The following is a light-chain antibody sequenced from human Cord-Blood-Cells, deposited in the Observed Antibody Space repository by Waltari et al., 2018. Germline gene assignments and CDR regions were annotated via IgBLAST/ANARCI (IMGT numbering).Light chain of an antibody. CDR3: QQYGSSPYT. CDR2: GAS. Sequence: EIELTQSPGTLPLSPVARSTLSCRASQSVSSSYLAWYQQKPGQAPRLLIYGASSRATGIPDRFSGSGSGTDFTLTISRLEPEDFAVYYCQQYGSSPYTFGQGTKLEIK. V-gene: IGKV3-20*01. J-gene: IGKJ2*01. CDR1: QSVSSSY.